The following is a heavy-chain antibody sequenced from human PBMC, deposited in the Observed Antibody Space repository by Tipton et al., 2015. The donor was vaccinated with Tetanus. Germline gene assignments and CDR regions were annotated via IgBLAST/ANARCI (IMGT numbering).Heavy chain of an antibody. V-gene: IGHV4-59*08. Sequence: GLVKPSDTLSLTCTVSGGSINNYYWSWIRQPPGKGLEWIGYISYSGSTNSNPSLKSRVTISVDASKNQFSLELTSVTAADTAVYYCARHAGAGATIWGTDYWGQGTLVTVSS. CDR3: ARHAGAGATIWGTDY. J-gene: IGHJ4*02. CDR2: ISYSGST. D-gene: IGHD3-9*01. CDR1: GGSINNYY.